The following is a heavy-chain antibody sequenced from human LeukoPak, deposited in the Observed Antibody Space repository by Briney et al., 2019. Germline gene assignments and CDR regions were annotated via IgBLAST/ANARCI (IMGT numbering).Heavy chain of an antibody. V-gene: IGHV4-59*12. CDR2: IDYSGST. D-gene: IGHD6-13*01. J-gene: IGHJ4*02. Sequence: SETLSLTCTVSGGSISGYYWSWIRQPPGKGLDWIGYIDYSGSTNYNPSLKSRVTISVDTSKNQFSLKLSSVTAADTAVYYCARFEYSSSWYDYWGQGTLVTVSS. CDR3: ARFEYSSSWYDY. CDR1: GGSISGYY.